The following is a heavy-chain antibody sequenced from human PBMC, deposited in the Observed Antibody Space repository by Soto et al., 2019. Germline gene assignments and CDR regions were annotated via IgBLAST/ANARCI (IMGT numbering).Heavy chain of an antibody. J-gene: IGHJ4*02. D-gene: IGHD6-6*01. V-gene: IGHV1-8*02. CDR3: ARAWGSSSSNFDY. Sequence: GASVKVSCKASGGTFSSYAISWVRQATGQGLEWMGWMNPNSGNTGYAQKFQGRVTMTRNTSISTAYMELSSLRSEDTAVYYCARAWGSSSSNFDYWGQGTLVTVSS. CDR2: MNPNSGNT. CDR1: GGTFSSYA.